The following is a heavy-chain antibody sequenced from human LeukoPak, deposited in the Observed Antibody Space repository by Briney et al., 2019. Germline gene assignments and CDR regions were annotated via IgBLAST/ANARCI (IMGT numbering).Heavy chain of an antibody. J-gene: IGHJ6*02. CDR3: AGRYYYYGMDV. CDR2: INHSGST. V-gene: IGHV4-34*01. CDR1: GVSFGGYY. Sequence: SETLSLTCAVYGVSFGGYYWSWIRQPPGKGLEWIGEINHSGSTNYNPSLKSRVTISVDTSKNQFSLKLSSVTAADTAVYYCAGRYYYYGMDVWGQGTTVTVSS.